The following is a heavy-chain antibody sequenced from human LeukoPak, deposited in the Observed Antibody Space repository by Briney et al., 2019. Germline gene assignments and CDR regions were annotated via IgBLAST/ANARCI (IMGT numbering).Heavy chain of an antibody. J-gene: IGHJ4*02. CDR1: GGSISSYY. CDR2: IYYSGST. D-gene: IGHD3-22*01. V-gene: IGHV4-59*06. CDR3: ASTTYYYDSSGYPERDFDY. Sequence: PSETLSLTCTVSGGSISSYYWSWIRQHPGKGLEWIGYIYYSGSTYYNPSLKSRVTISVDTSKNQFSLKLSSVTAADTAAYYCASTTYYYDSSGYPERDFDYWGQGTLVTVSS.